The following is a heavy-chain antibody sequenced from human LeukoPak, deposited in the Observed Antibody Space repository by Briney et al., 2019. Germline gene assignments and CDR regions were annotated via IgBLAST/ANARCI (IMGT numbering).Heavy chain of an antibody. CDR2: INGDESEK. Sequence: PGGSLRLSCAASGFTFSSYWMSWVRQAPGKGLEWVAIINGDESEKYYVDSVKARFTISRDNAKNSLYLQMNSLRVDDTAIYYCSRGEGDDYWGQGTLVTVSS. J-gene: IGHJ4*02. CDR1: GFTFSSYW. CDR3: SRGEGDDY. V-gene: IGHV3-7*01. D-gene: IGHD3-10*01.